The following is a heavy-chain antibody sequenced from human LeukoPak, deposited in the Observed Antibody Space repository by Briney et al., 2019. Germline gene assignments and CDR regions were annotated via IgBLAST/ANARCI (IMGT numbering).Heavy chain of an antibody. V-gene: IGHV4-38-2*02. Sequence: PSETLSLTCIVSGFSISSGYYWGWVRQPPGKGLEWIGRIHTSGSTNYNPSVKSRVTISIDTSKNQFSLRLSSVTAADTALYYCARGFGYQLLAFDYWGQGTLVTVSS. CDR2: IHTSGST. CDR1: GFSISSGYY. CDR3: ARGFGYQLLAFDY. D-gene: IGHD2-2*01. J-gene: IGHJ4*02.